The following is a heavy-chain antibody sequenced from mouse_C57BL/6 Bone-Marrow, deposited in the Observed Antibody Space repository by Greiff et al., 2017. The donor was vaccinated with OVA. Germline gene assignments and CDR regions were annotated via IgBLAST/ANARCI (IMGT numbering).Heavy chain of an antibody. Sequence: VKLVESGPELVKPGASVKISCKASGYAFSSSWMNWVKQRPGKGLEWIGRIYPGDGDTNYNGKFKGKATLTADKSSSTAYMQLSSLTSEDSAVYFCAREGGYYYDYWGQGTSVTVSS. V-gene: IGHV1-82*01. CDR2: IYPGDGDT. CDR1: GYAFSSSW. CDR3: AREGGYYYDY. D-gene: IGHD2-3*01. J-gene: IGHJ4*01.